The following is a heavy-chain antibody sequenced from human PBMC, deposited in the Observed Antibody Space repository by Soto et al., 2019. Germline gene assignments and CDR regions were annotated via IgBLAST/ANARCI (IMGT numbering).Heavy chain of an antibody. CDR2: ITADGGT. CDR3: APHVSCSGGSCQYDAFAI. V-gene: IGHV3-23*01. D-gene: IGHD2-15*01. CDR1: GFTVSSHA. J-gene: IGHJ3*02. Sequence: EVQVLESGGGLVQPGGSLRLSCEGSGFTVSSHAMTWIRQAPGKGPEWVSTITADGGTYYADSVKGRFAMSRDTSESTLYLQMNSLGAEDTAAYYCAPHVSCSGGSCQYDAFAIRGQGTMVTFSS.